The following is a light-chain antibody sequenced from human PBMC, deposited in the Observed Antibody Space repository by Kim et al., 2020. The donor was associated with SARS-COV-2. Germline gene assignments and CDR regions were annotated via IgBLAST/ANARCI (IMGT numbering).Light chain of an antibody. V-gene: IGKV1-33*01. J-gene: IGKJ4*01. CDR1: QDISNY. CDR3: QQYDNLPLT. Sequence: DIQMTQSPSSLSASVGDRLTITCQASQDISNYLNWYQQKPGKAPKLLIYDASNLETGVPSRFSGGGSGTDFTFTISSLQPEDIATYYCQQYDNLPLTFGGGTKVDIK. CDR2: DAS.